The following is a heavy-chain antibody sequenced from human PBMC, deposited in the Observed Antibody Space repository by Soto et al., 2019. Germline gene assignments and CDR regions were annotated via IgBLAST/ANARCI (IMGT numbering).Heavy chain of an antibody. J-gene: IGHJ5*02. Sequence: QLQLQESGSGLVKPSQTLSLTCAVSGDSISSGGYSWSWIRQPPGKGLEWIGYIYQSGSTPYNPSLKSRVTLSIDKSKNQFSLNLTSVTAADTAVYYCARGGLLRFDPWGQGTLVTVSS. V-gene: IGHV4-30-2*01. CDR3: ARGGLLRFDP. CDR1: GDSISSGGYS. CDR2: IYQSGST. D-gene: IGHD3-16*01.